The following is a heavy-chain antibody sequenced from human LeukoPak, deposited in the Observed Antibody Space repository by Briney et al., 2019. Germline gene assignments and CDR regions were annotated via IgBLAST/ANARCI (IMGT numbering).Heavy chain of an antibody. Sequence: KPGGSLRLSCAASGFTFSNAYMNWVRQAPGKGLEWVSSISSSSSYIYYADSVKGRFTISRDNAKNSLYLQMNSLRAEDTAVYYCARDKNYDILTGYQDYWGQGTLVTVSS. CDR2: ISSSSSYI. D-gene: IGHD3-9*01. CDR1: GFTFSNAY. J-gene: IGHJ4*02. V-gene: IGHV3-21*01. CDR3: ARDKNYDILTGYQDY.